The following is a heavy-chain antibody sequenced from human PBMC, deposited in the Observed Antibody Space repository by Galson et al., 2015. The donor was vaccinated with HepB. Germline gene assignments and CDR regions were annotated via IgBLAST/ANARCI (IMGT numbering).Heavy chain of an antibody. CDR2: IKEDGNEK. CDR1: GFTFSNYW. Sequence: SLRLSCAASGFTFSNYWMSWVRQAPGKGLEWVANIKEDGNEKYYVDSVKGRFTISRDNAKNSLYLQMNTLRAEDTAMYYCVRDSTGIARLGPTYWGQGTLVTVSS. D-gene: IGHD6-13*01. CDR3: VRDSTGIARLGPTY. V-gene: IGHV3-7*03. J-gene: IGHJ4*02.